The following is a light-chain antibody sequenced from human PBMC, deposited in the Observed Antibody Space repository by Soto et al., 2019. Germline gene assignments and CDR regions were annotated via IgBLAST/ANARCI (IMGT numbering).Light chain of an antibody. CDR2: GAS. CDR3: QQYESSPLMYT. Sequence: EIVLTQSPGTLSLSPGERATFSCRASQSVSSKYLAWYQQKPGRAPRLLIYGASSRATGIPDRFSGTGSGTDFTLSISRLEPEDVAVYYCQQYESSPLMYTFGQGTKLEIK. V-gene: IGKV3-20*01. CDR1: QSVSSKY. J-gene: IGKJ2*01.